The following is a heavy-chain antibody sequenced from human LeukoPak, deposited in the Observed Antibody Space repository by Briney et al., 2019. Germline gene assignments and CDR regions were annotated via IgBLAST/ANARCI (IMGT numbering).Heavy chain of an antibody. CDR3: ARVRYNYGDSDY. CDR2: IYHNGNT. J-gene: IGHJ4*02. D-gene: IGHD5-18*01. Sequence: SETLSLTCAVSGYSISGGYYWGWIRQPPGKGLEWIGTIYHNGNTYYNPSLKSRVTISVDTSKNQFSLKLSSVTAADTAVYYCARVRYNYGDSDYWGRGTLVTVSS. V-gene: IGHV4-38-2*01. CDR1: GYSISGGYY.